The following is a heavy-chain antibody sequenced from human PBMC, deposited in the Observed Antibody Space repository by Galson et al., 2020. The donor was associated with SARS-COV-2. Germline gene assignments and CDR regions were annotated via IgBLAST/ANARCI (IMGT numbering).Heavy chain of an antibody. V-gene: IGHV3-72*01. J-gene: IGHJ4*02. D-gene: IGHD6-19*01. CDR1: GFTFSDHY. CDR2: TRNKDNSYIT. Sequence: GGSLRLSCAASGFTFSDHYMDWVRQAPGKGLEWVGRTRNKDNSYITEYAASVKGRFTISRDDSKNSLYLQMNSLKTEDTAVYYCATRHSTGWYYFDYWGQGTLVTVSS. CDR3: ATRHSTGWYYFDY.